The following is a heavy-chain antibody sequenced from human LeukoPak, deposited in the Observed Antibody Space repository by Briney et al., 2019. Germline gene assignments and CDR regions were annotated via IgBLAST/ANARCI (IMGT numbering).Heavy chain of an antibody. D-gene: IGHD2-21*02. CDR2: ISSSGST. CDR1: GDSISSGDYY. Sequence: SQTLSLTCTVSGDSISSGDYYWSWIRQPAGKGLEWIGRISSSGSTNYNPSLKSRVTISVDTSKNQFPLKLSSVTAADTAVYYCARDSRVVVTSDYYYMDVWGKGTTVTVSS. CDR3: ARDSRVVVTSDYYYMDV. V-gene: IGHV4-61*02. J-gene: IGHJ6*03.